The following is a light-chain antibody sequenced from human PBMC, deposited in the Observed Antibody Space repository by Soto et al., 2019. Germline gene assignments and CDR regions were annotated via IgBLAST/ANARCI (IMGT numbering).Light chain of an antibody. CDR1: QSISCW. CDR3: HQYNSYPYT. CDR2: DAS. Sequence: DIQMTQSPSTLSASVGDRVTITCRASQSISCWLSWYQQKPGNAPKLLFYDASSLESGVPSRFSGSGSGTELTLTVRSLQPDDVAPYCCHQYNSYPYTFCQGTKLEIK. J-gene: IGKJ2*01. V-gene: IGKV1-5*01.